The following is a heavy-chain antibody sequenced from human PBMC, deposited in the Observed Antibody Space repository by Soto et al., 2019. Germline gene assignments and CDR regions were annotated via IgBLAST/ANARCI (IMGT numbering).Heavy chain of an antibody. CDR3: AHSRLSHVCSGGGYWEY. V-gene: IGHV2-5*02. CDR2: IYWDDDK. D-gene: IGHD2-15*01. Sequence: QITLKESGPTLVKPTQTLTLTCTFSGISLSTSRLGVGWIRQPPGKALEWLVLIYWDDDKRYSPSLKSRLTTTQDTSKNQVVLTVTTMDPVDTATYCCAHSRLSHVCSGGGYWEYWGQGNLVNGSS. CDR1: GISLSTSRLG. J-gene: IGHJ4*02.